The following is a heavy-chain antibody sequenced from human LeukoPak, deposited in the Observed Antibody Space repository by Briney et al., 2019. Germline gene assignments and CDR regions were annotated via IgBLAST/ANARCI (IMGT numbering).Heavy chain of an antibody. V-gene: IGHV3-48*03. CDR1: GFAFSAYE. Sequence: GGSLRLSCAASGFAFSAYEMNWVRQAPGKGLEWVAYFAGSDTTIYYADSVKGRFTISRDNAKNSLYLQMNSLRAEDTAVYYCARLGIEIFDYWGQGTLVTVSS. J-gene: IGHJ4*02. D-gene: IGHD6-13*01. CDR3: ARLGIEIFDY. CDR2: FAGSDTTI.